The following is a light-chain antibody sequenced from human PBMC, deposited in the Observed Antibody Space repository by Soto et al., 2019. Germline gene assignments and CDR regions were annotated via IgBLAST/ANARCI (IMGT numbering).Light chain of an antibody. Sequence: EIVLTQSPGTLSLSPGERATLSCRASQSVTSSYLAWYQQKPGQAPRLLIYDASSRATGIPDRFSGSGSGTDFTLIISRLEPEDFAVYYCQQYGTSLVFGQGTKLEIK. CDR1: QSVTSSY. V-gene: IGKV3-20*01. CDR2: DAS. CDR3: QQYGTSLV. J-gene: IGKJ2*01.